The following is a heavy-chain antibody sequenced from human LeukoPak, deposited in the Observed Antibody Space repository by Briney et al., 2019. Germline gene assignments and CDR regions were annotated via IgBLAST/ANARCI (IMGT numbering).Heavy chain of an antibody. D-gene: IGHD2-2*02. CDR2: ISVYNGKP. J-gene: IGHJ6*03. CDR3: ARYCSSTSCYTGYYYYYMDV. Sequence: GPSVKVSCKASGYTFTSYGISWGRQAPGQGVEWMGWISVYNGKPKIAQKLQGRVTMTTDSSTSTAYMELRSLRSDDTAVYYCARYCSSTSCYTGYYYYYMDVWGKGTTVTVPS. V-gene: IGHV1-18*01. CDR1: GYTFTSYG.